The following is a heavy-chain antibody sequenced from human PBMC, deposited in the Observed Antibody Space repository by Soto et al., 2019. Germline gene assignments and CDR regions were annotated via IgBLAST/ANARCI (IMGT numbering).Heavy chain of an antibody. CDR2: INPKSGAT. CDR3: MRAKSGSDAGWFDP. J-gene: IGHJ5*02. V-gene: IGHV1-2*04. D-gene: IGHD1-26*01. CDR1: GYRFTDHS. Sequence: QVQLVQSGAEVKKPGASVKVSCQAAGYRFTDHSIPWVRQAPGLGLAWMGCINPKSGATDCADKCQDWVTLTRDTSNNTLYMDVSRLKSDDTAVYYCMRAKSGSDAGWFDPWGQGTQVIVSS.